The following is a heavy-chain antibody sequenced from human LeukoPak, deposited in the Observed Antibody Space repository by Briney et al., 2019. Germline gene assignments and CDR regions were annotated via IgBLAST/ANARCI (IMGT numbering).Heavy chain of an antibody. CDR3: ARDAVMGATPFYFDS. V-gene: IGHV3-21*04. Sequence: GGSLRLSCTASGFIFTSYGMNWVRQAPGKGLEWVPYISSSGSNIFYADSVKGRFTISRDQAKDSVFLQMNSLRAEDTALCFCARDAVMGATPFYFDSWGQGALVTVSS. CDR2: ISSSGSNI. D-gene: IGHD2-15*01. CDR1: GFIFTSYG. J-gene: IGHJ4*02.